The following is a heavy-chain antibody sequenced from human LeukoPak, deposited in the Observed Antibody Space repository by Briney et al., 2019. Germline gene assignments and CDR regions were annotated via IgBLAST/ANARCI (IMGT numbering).Heavy chain of an antibody. V-gene: IGHV4-4*07. Sequence: SETLSLTCTVSGGSISSDYWSWIRQPDGKGLEWIGRIYTSGSTNYNPSLKSRVTISVDTSNNQLSLKVNSVTAADTAMYYCVKSNSRYQPWTLDIWGRGTMVTVSS. D-gene: IGHD2-2*01. J-gene: IGHJ3*02. CDR1: GGSISSDY. CDR2: IYTSGST. CDR3: VKSNSRYQPWTLDI.